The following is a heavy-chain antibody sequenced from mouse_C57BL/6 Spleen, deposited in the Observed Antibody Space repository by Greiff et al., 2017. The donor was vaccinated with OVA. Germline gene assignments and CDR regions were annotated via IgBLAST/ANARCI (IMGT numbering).Heavy chain of an antibody. CDR2: IYPGSGST. CDR1: GYTFTSYW. Sequence: VQLQQPGAELVKPGASVKMSCKASGYTFTSYWITWVKQRPGQGLEWIGDIYPGSGSTNYNEKFKSKATLTVDTSSSTAYMQLSSLTSEDSAVYYCARTTVVAEAMDYWGQGTSVTVSS. D-gene: IGHD1-1*01. CDR3: ARTTVVAEAMDY. V-gene: IGHV1-55*01. J-gene: IGHJ4*01.